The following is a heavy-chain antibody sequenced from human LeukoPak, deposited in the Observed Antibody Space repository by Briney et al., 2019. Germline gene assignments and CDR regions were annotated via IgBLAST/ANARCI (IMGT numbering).Heavy chain of an antibody. V-gene: IGHV3-30*18. CDR1: GFTFSSYG. J-gene: IGHJ3*02. Sequence: QSGGSLRLSCAASGFTFSSYGMHWVRQAPGKGLEWVAVISYDGSNKYYADSVKGRFTISRDNSKNTLYLQMNSLRAEDTAVYYCAKDTTTVTGHAFDIWGQGTMVTVSS. CDR2: ISYDGSNK. D-gene: IGHD4-17*01. CDR3: AKDTTTVTGHAFDI.